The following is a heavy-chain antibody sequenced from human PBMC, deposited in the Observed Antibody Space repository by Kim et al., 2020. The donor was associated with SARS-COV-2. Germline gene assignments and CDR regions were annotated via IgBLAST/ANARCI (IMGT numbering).Heavy chain of an antibody. CDR1: GFTFSSYG. CDR2: IWYDGTNK. Sequence: GGSLRLSCAASGFTFSSYGMHWVRQAPGKGLEWVAVIWYDGTNKYYADSVKGRFTISRDNSKNTLYLQMNSRRAEDTAVYYCARDGGRGYMFQNWGQGPLVTVSS. J-gene: IGHJ4*02. D-gene: IGHD5-18*01. CDR3: ARDGGRGYMFQN. V-gene: IGHV3-33*01.